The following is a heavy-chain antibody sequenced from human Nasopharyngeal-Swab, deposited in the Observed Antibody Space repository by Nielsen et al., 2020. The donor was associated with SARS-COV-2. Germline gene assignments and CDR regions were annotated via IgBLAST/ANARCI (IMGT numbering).Heavy chain of an antibody. D-gene: IGHD5-18*01. V-gene: IGHV4-38-2*02. CDR3: AREGYSYGNNWFDP. CDR2: IYHSGST. CDR1: GYSISSGYY. J-gene: IGHJ5*02. Sequence: SETLSLTCTVSGYSISSGYYWGWIRQPPGKGLEWIGSIYHSGSTYYNPSLKSRVTISVDTSKNQFSLKLSSVTAAVTAVYYCAREGYSYGNNWFDPWGQGTLVTVSS.